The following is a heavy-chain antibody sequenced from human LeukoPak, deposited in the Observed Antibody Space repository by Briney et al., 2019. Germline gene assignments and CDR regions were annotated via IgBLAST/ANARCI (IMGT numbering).Heavy chain of an antibody. CDR3: ARDSSVVAATPVGWFDP. D-gene: IGHD2-15*01. CDR1: GYTFTSYG. Sequence: ASVKVSCKASGYTFTSYGISWVRQAPGQGLEWMGWISAYNGNTNYAQKFQGRVTITADESTSTAYMELSSLRSEDTAVYYCARDSSVVAATPVGWFDPWGQGTLVTVSS. CDR2: ISAYNGNT. V-gene: IGHV1-18*01. J-gene: IGHJ5*02.